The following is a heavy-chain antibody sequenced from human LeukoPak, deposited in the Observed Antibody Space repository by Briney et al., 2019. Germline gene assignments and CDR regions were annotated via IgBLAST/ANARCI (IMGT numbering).Heavy chain of an antibody. D-gene: IGHD3-22*01. Sequence: SETLSLTCTVSGGSISSYYWSWIRQPPGKGLEWIGYIYYSGSTNYNPSLKSRVTISVDTSKNQFSLKLSSVTAADTAVYYCAREYYYDSSGYYEGTDAFDIWGQGTMVTVSS. J-gene: IGHJ3*02. CDR1: GGSISSYY. CDR2: IYYSGST. V-gene: IGHV4-59*08. CDR3: AREYYYDSSGYYEGTDAFDI.